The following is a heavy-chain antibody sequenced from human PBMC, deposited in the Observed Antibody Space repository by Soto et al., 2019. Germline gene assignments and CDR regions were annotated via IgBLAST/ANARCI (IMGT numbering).Heavy chain of an antibody. CDR2: ISCSGVST. Sequence: PGGSRRLSYSTSAFTFANYAMTWGRQGPGKGLEWVSSISCSGVSTYFADSVKGRFTISRDNSKNTLYLHMNSLRAEDTAVYYCAKVFHGYSGYIQSWGQGTLVPAPQ. CDR3: AKVFHGYSGYIQS. V-gene: IGHV3-23*01. CDR1: AFTFANYA. D-gene: IGHD5-12*01. J-gene: IGHJ5*02.